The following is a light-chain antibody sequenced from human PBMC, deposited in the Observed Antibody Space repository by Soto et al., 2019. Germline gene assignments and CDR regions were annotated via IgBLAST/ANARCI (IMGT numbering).Light chain of an antibody. V-gene: IGLV2-14*03. CDR1: SSDFTYYNY. CDR2: DVS. Sequence: QSVLTQPASVSGSPGQSITISCTGTSSDFTYYNYVSWYQQHPGKAPKLMIYDVSNRPSGVSNRFSGSKSGNTASLTISGLQAEDEAYYYCNSFTTGTAFVLFGGGTKLTVL. J-gene: IGLJ2*01. CDR3: NSFTTGTAFVL.